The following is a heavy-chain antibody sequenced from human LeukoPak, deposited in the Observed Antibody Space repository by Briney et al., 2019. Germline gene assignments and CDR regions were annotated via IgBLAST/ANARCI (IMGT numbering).Heavy chain of an antibody. CDR3: ARYGRGGAEWYFDL. D-gene: IGHD3-10*01. CDR2: VFVTGST. V-gene: IGHV4-59*10. CDR1: GGSINNYY. J-gene: IGHJ2*01. Sequence: SETLSLTCSVYGGSINNYYWSWIRQPAGKGLECIGRVFVTGSTNYNPSVKSRITISVDKSKNQFSLKLNSVTAADTAVYYCARYGRGGAEWYFDLWGRGTLVTVS.